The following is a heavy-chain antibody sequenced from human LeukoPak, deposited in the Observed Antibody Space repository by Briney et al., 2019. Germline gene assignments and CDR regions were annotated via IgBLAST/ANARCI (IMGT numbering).Heavy chain of an antibody. Sequence: PGGSLRLSCAASGFTVSSNYMSWVRQAPGKGLEWVSVIYSGGSTYYADSVKGRFAISRDNSKNTLYLQMNSLRAEDTAVYYCAKYYNDSSGYFYYFDYWGQGTLVTVSS. CDR2: IYSGGST. D-gene: IGHD3-22*01. J-gene: IGHJ4*02. V-gene: IGHV3-66*01. CDR1: GFTVSSNY. CDR3: AKYYNDSSGYFYYFDY.